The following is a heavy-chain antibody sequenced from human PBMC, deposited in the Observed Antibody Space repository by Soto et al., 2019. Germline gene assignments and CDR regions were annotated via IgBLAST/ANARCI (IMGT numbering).Heavy chain of an antibody. J-gene: IGHJ4*02. CDR2: IIPIFGTA. V-gene: IGHV1-69*13. D-gene: IGHD3-22*01. CDR1: GGTFSSYA. CDR3: ARTVRLSGCFDY. Sequence: GASVKVSCKASGGTFSSYAISWVRQAPGQGLEWMGGIIPIFGTANYAQKFQGRVTITADESTSTAYMELSSLRSEDTAVYYCARTVRLSGCFDYWGQGTLVTVSS.